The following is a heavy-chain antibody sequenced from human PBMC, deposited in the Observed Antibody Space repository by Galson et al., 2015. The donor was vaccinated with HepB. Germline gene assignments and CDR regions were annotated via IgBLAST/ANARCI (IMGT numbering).Heavy chain of an antibody. CDR1: GYTFTGYY. Sequence: SVKVSCKASGYTFTGYYMHWVRQAPGQGLEWMGRINPNSGGTNYAQKFQGRVTMTRDTSISTAYMELSRLRSDDTAVYYCARGTFRGSSWEGNPWGQGTLVTVSS. J-gene: IGHJ5*02. V-gene: IGHV1-2*06. CDR3: ARGTFRGSSWEGNP. D-gene: IGHD6-13*01. CDR2: INPNSGGT.